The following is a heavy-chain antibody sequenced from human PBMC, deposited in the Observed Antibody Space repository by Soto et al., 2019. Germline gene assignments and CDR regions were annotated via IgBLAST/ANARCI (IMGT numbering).Heavy chain of an antibody. CDR3: ARRADRKGYYGMDV. Sequence: GESLKISCKGSGYRFTTYWIDWLRQMPGKGLEWIGIIYPGDSNTRYSPSFQGHVTISADKSISTAYLQWSSLKASDTAMYYCARRADRKGYYGMDVWGQGTTVTVSS. CDR1: GYRFTTYW. V-gene: IGHV5-51*01. J-gene: IGHJ6*02. CDR2: IYPGDSNT.